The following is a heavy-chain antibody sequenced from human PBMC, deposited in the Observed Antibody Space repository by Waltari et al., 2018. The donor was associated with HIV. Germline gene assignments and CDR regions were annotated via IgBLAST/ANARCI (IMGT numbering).Heavy chain of an antibody. CDR1: GFNFSSYW. Sequence: EVHLVESGGDLVQPGGSLRLSCAASGFNFSSYWMHWIRHIPGKGLAWVSHISTDERDTGYVESVKGRFTISRDNAKNTLYLQMNSLRVEDTAIYYCTRDLSTYGHEFDYCGQGTLVTVAS. J-gene: IGHJ4*02. CDR3: TRDLSTYGHEFDY. CDR2: ISTDERDT. D-gene: IGHD2-2*01. V-gene: IGHV3-74*01.